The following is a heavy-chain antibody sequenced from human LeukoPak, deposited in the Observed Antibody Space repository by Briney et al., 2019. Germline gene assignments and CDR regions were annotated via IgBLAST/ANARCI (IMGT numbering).Heavy chain of an antibody. CDR2: IYSGGST. Sequence: PGGSLRLSCAASGFTVSSNYMSWVRQAPGKGLEWVSVIYSGGSTYYADSVKGRFTISRDNSKNTLYLQMNSLRAEDTAVYYCAVIAATSGYYYYYMDVWGKGTTVTVSS. V-gene: IGHV3-53*01. J-gene: IGHJ6*03. CDR1: GFTVSSNY. D-gene: IGHD6-13*01. CDR3: AVIAATSGYYYYYMDV.